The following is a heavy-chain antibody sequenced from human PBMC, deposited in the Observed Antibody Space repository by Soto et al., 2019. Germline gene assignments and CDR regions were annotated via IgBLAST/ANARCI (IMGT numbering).Heavy chain of an antibody. CDR3: ARTPTRGASGWLDH. CDR1: GGSFSDYD. D-gene: IGHD1-26*01. CDR2: IHLSGRV. V-gene: IGHV4-34*01. J-gene: IGHJ5*02. Sequence: QVQLQQWGSGLLKPSETPSLTCAIYGGSFSDYDWHWIRQSPGKGLEWIGEIHLSGRVNFTPSLKSRTSLSMDTARNQFFLSLRSVTAADTGVYVCARTPTRGASGWLDHCGRGHLVTVSS.